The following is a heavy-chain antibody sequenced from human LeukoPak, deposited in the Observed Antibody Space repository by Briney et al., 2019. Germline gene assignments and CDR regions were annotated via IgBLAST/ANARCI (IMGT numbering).Heavy chain of an antibody. D-gene: IGHD2-8*01. CDR3: ARSIVPDAFDI. V-gene: IGHV4-59*08. J-gene: IGHJ3*02. CDR1: GGSVSGFY. Sequence: SETLSLTCTVSGGSVSGFYWSWLRQSPGNKLEWIGYVYYTGSTNYNPSLKSRVTISVDASKNQFSLKLRSVTAADTAVYYCARSIVPDAFDIWGQGTMVTVSS. CDR2: VYYTGST.